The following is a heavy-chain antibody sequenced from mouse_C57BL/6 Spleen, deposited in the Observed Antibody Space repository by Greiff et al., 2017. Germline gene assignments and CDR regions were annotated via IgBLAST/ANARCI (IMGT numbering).Heavy chain of an antibody. CDR1: GFSFNTYA. V-gene: IGHV10-1*01. D-gene: IGHD2-3*01. J-gene: IGHJ3*01. CDR3: VRQGDGYPWFAY. CDR2: IRSKSNNYAT. Sequence: EVRLVGSGGGLVQPKGSLKLSGAASGFSFNTYAMNWVRRAPGKGLEGVARIRSKSNNYATYYADSVKDRFTISRDDSESMLYLQMNNLKTEDTAMYYCVRQGDGYPWFAYWGQGTLVTVSA.